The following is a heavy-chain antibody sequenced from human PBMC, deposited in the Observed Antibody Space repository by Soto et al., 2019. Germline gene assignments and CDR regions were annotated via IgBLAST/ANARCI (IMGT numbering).Heavy chain of an antibody. Sequence: QVQLVQSGAEVKKPGASVKVSCKASGYTFTSYGISWVRQAPGQGLEWMGWISAYNGNTNYAHKLQGRVTITTDTSRSTAFVEIRSLRSDATAVYYCASTDQPVELRPAYWVQGTLVTVSS. CDR3: ASTDQPVELRPAY. CDR1: GYTFTSYG. V-gene: IGHV1-18*01. CDR2: ISAYNGNT. D-gene: IGHD1-7*01. J-gene: IGHJ4*02.